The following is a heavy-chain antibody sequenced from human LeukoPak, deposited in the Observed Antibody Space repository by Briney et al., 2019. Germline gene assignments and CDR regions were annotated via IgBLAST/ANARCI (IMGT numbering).Heavy chain of an antibody. D-gene: IGHD6-6*01. CDR1: GYSFTKNW. CDR2: IFPSDSDI. J-gene: IGHJ4*02. Sequence: GESLKISCKGSGYSFTKNWIAWVRQMPGRGLEWMGIIFPSDSDIKYSPSFQGQVTISADKSINTAYLQWSSLKASDTAMYYCARILGSSIAARPDIPFDYWGQGTLVTVSS. CDR3: ARILGSSIAARPDIPFDY. V-gene: IGHV5-51*01.